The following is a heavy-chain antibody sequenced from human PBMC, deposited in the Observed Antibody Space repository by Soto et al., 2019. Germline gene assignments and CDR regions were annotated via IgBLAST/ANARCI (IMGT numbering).Heavy chain of an antibody. CDR1: GDSLSSNISA. D-gene: IGHD2-15*01. CDR2: TYYRSKWYN. Sequence: SQTLSLTXAISGDSLSSNISAWNCIRQSPSRGLEWLGRTYYRSKWYNDYAVSVKSRITINPDTSENQFSLQLNSVTPEDTAMYYCARAGGSSAMDVWGQGTTVTVSS. V-gene: IGHV6-1*01. CDR3: ARAGGSSAMDV. J-gene: IGHJ6*02.